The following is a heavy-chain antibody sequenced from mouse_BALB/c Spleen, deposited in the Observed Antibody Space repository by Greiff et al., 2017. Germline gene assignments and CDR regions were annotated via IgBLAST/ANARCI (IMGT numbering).Heavy chain of an antibody. CDR2: IRNKANGYTT. V-gene: IGHV7-3*02. CDR1: GFTFTDYY. Sequence: EVKVEESGGGLVQPGGSLRLSCATSGFTFTDYYMSWVRQPPGKALEWLGFIRNKANGYTTEYSASVKGRFTISRDNSQSILYLQMNTLRAEDSATYYCARDLTFDYWGQGTTLTVSS. J-gene: IGHJ2*01. CDR3: ARDLTFDY.